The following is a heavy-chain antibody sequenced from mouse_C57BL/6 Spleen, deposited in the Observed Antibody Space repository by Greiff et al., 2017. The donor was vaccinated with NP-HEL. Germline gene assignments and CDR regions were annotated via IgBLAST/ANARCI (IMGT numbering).Heavy chain of an antibody. V-gene: IGHV7-3*01. CDR1: GFTFTDYY. J-gene: IGHJ4*01. D-gene: IGHD3-1*01. Sequence: EVKLVESGGGLVQPGGSLSLSCAASGFTFTDYYMSWVRQPPGKALEWLGFIRNKANGYTTEYSASVKGRFTISRDNSQSILYLQINALRAEDSATYYCARSIGAMDDWGQGTSVTVSS. CDR3: ARSIGAMDD. CDR2: IRNKANGYTT.